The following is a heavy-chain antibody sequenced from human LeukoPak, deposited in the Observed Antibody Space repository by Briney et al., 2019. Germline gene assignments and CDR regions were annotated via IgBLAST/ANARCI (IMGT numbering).Heavy chain of an antibody. D-gene: IGHD3-22*01. CDR1: GFTFDDFG. Sequence: AGGSLRLSCAASGFTFDDFGLSWVRQGPGRGLEWVSGINWSGANTGYADAVKGRFTISRDNAKNSLYLQMNSLRAEDTAFYFCTTDRSGHYDGAFDIWGQGTMVTVSS. CDR2: INWSGANT. V-gene: IGHV3-20*04. J-gene: IGHJ3*02. CDR3: TTDRSGHYDGAFDI.